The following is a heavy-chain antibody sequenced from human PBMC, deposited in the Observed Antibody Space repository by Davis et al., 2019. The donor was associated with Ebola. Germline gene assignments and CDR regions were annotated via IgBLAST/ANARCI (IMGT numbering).Heavy chain of an antibody. CDR3: AKGGYCSSTSCYQDAFDI. CDR1: GFPFSSFT. Sequence: PGGPLRPSCVPPGFPFSSFTMTWVRQSPGKGLEWVSAISGSGTNTYYADSVKGRFTISRDNSKNTLYLQMNSLRAEDTAVYYCAKGGYCSSTSCYQDAFDIWGQGTMVTVSS. J-gene: IGHJ3*02. CDR2: ISGSGTNT. V-gene: IGHV3-23*01. D-gene: IGHD2-2*01.